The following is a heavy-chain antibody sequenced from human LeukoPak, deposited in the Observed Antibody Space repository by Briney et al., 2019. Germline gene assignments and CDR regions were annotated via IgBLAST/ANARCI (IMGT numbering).Heavy chain of an antibody. CDR1: GYSISGGYY. CDR3: ARFSPRAMGNYLDF. D-gene: IGHD7-27*01. Sequence: SETLSLTCTVSGYSISGGYYWGWIRQPPGKGLEWIVSIYHSGSTYYNPSLKSRVILSLDKSANQFSLNLSSVTAADTAVYYCARFSPRAMGNYLDFWGQGTLVTVSS. J-gene: IGHJ4*02. CDR2: IYHSGST. V-gene: IGHV4-38-2*02.